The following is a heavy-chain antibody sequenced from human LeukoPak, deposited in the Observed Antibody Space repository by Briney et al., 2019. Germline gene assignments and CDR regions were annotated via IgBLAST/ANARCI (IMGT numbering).Heavy chain of an antibody. D-gene: IGHD3-22*01. Sequence: GGSPRLSCAASGFSFSDSAVHWVRQASGKGLEWVGRIRSRTDSYATAYAVSVKGRFTISRDDSKDTAYLQMNGLKLEDTAVYYCTRLSYYSDSGGYEWYFDLWGRGTLVTVSS. V-gene: IGHV3-73*01. J-gene: IGHJ2*01. CDR2: IRSRTDSYAT. CDR3: TRLSYYSDSGGYEWYFDL. CDR1: GFSFSDSA.